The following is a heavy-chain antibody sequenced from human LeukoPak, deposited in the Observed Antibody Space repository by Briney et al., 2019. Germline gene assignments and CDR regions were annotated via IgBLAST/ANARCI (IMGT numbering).Heavy chain of an antibody. J-gene: IGHJ5*01. V-gene: IGHV3-23*01. D-gene: IGHD2-2*02. CDR3: AKVTVSIPRYNRFNP. Sequence: GGSLRLSCAASGFTFSNYAMAWVRQAPGKGLEWVSTMSGSGDSTYYAGSVKGRFTISRDNSKNTLYLQMNSLRAEDTAVYYGAKVTVSIPRYNRFNPGAKEPW. CDR1: GFTFSNYA. CDR2: MSGSGDST.